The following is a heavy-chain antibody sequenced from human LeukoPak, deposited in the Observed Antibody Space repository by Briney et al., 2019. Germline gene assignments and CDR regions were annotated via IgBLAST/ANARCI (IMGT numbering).Heavy chain of an antibody. Sequence: GASVKVSCKASGYTFTGYYMHWVRQAPGQGLEWMGWINPNSGGTNYAQKFQGRVTMTRDTSISTAYMELSRLRSDDTAAYYCARVRERGYSYGPNDYWGQGTLVTVSS. V-gene: IGHV1-2*02. D-gene: IGHD5-18*01. CDR2: INPNSGGT. CDR1: GYTFTGYY. CDR3: ARVRERGYSYGPNDY. J-gene: IGHJ4*02.